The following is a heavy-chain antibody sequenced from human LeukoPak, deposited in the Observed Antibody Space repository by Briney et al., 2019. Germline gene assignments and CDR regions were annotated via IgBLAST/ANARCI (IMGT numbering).Heavy chain of an antibody. CDR2: INHSGST. D-gene: IGHD3-22*01. CDR3: ARDSSAYCLYYFDS. J-gene: IGHJ4*02. CDR1: GGSFSGYY. V-gene: IGHV4-34*01. Sequence: SETLSLTCAVYGGSFSGYYWSWIRQPPGKGLEWIGEINHSGSTNYNPSLKSRVTISVDTSKNQFSLKLSSVTAADTAVYYCARDSSAYCLYYFDSWGQGTLVTVSS.